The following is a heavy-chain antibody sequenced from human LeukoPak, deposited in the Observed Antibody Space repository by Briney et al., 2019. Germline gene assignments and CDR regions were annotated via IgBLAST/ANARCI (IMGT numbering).Heavy chain of an antibody. J-gene: IGHJ4*02. CDR3: ARAVVRYYFDY. D-gene: IGHD3-22*01. CDR2: IYSGGST. V-gene: IGHV3-53*01. Sequence: GGSLRLSCAASGFTFSSYWMSWVRQSPGKGLEWVSVIYSGGSTYYADSVKGRFTISRDDSKNTLYLQMDSLRAEDTAVYYCARAVVRYYFDYWGQGTLVTVSS. CDR1: GFTFSSYW.